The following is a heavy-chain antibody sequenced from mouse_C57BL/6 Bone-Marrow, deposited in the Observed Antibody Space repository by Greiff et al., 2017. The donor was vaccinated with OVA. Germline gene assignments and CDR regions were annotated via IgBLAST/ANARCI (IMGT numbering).Heavy chain of an antibody. D-gene: IGHD2-1*01. J-gene: IGHJ2*01. V-gene: IGHV1-22*01. CDR2: INPNNGGT. CDR1: GYTFTDYN. CDR3: ARWGNYHVYFDY. Sequence: VQLQQSGPELVKPGASVKMSCKASGYTFTDYNMHWVKQSHGKSLEWIGYINPNNGGTSYNQKFKGKATLTVNKSSSTAYMELRSLTSEDSAVYYCARWGNYHVYFDYWGQGTTLTVSS.